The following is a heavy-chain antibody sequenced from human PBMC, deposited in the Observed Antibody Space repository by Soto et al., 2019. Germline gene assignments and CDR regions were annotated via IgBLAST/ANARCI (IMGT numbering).Heavy chain of an antibody. D-gene: IGHD5-18*01. J-gene: IGHJ4*02. Sequence: QVQLVQSGAEVKKPGSSVKVSCKASGGTFSSYAISWVRQAPGQGLEWMGGIIPIFGTANYAQKFQDRVTITADESTSTAYMELSSLRSADTAVYYCARDLRLGDTAMVTGDYWGQGNLVTVSS. CDR3: ARDLRLGDTAMVTGDY. CDR2: IIPIFGTA. CDR1: GGTFSSYA. V-gene: IGHV1-69*01.